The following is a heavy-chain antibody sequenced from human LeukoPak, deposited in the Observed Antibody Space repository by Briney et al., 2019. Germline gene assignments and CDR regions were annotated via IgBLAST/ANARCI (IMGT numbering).Heavy chain of an antibody. V-gene: IGHV3-23*01. D-gene: IGHD3-10*01. Sequence: GGSLRLSCAASGFTFSNYAMSWVRQAPGKGLEWVSAISGSGGSTYYADSVKGRSTISRDNSKNTLYLQMNSLRGEDTAVYYCAKFGLAGSGRFHDASDIWGQGTMVIVSS. J-gene: IGHJ3*02. CDR1: GFTFSNYA. CDR3: AKFGLAGSGRFHDASDI. CDR2: ISGSGGST.